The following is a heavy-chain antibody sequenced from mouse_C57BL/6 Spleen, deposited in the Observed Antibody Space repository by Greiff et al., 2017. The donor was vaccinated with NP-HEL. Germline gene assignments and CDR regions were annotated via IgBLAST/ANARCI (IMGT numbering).Heavy chain of an antibody. D-gene: IGHD2-1*01. J-gene: IGHJ2*01. CDR3: ARDNYGNYHFDY. Sequence: EVKLMESGGGLVKPGGSLKLSCAASGFTFSSYAMSWVRQTPEKRLEWVATISDGGSYTYYPDNVKGRFTISRDNAKNNLYLQMSHLKSEDTAMYYCARDNYGNYHFDYWGQGTTLTVSS. V-gene: IGHV5-4*01. CDR2: ISDGGSYT. CDR1: GFTFSSYA.